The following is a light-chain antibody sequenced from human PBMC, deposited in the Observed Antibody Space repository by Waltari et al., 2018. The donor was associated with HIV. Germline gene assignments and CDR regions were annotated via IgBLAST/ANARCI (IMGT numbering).Light chain of an antibody. CDR1: NIDIASYNY. CDR2: GAT. J-gene: IGLJ3*02. V-gene: IGLV2-14*03. Sequence: QSALTQPASVSGSLGQSITISCTGTNIDIASYNYVSWYQQHPGKAPKLIIFGATNRPSGVPDRFSGSKSGATASLTISGLQIEDEADYYCSSYTAIGPWAFGGGTKLTV. CDR3: SSYTAIGPWA.